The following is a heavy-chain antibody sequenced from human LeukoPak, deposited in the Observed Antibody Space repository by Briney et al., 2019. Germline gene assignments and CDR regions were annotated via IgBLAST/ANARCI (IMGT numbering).Heavy chain of an antibody. CDR3: ARDYYDSSGYYTQYYFDY. D-gene: IGHD3-22*01. J-gene: IGHJ4*02. Sequence: GASVKVSCKASGYTFTSYAMHCVPQAPGHRLEWIGWINAGNGNTKYSQKFQGRVTITRDTSASTAYMELSSLRSEDTAVYYCARDYYDSSGYYTQYYFDYWGQGTLVTVSS. CDR2: INAGNGNT. V-gene: IGHV1-3*01. CDR1: GYTFTSYA.